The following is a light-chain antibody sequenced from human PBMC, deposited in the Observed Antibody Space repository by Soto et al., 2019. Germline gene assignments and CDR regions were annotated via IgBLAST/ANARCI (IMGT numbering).Light chain of an antibody. CDR1: RSNIGAGYD. CDR3: QAYDRSLSGSGV. Sequence: QSVLTQPPSVSGAPGQRVTISCTGSRSNIGAGYDVQWYQQLPGTAPKLLIYGNTNRPSGVPDRFSGSKSGTSASLAITGLQAEDEADYYCQAYDRSLSGSGVFGTGTKLTVL. CDR2: GNT. J-gene: IGLJ1*01. V-gene: IGLV1-40*01.